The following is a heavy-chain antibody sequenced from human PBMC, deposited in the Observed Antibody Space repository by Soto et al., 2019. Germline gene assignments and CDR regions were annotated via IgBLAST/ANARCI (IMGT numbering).Heavy chain of an antibody. CDR1: GFTFSSYA. Sequence: EVQLLESGGGLEQPGGSLRLSCAASGFTFSSYAMSWVRQAPGKGLEWVSSISGSSYRTYYADSVRGRFTISRDNSKNTLYLQMNSLRAEDTAVYYCAKDSRYSDYVRAFDIWGQGTMVTVSS. J-gene: IGHJ3*02. CDR2: ISGSSYRT. V-gene: IGHV3-23*01. CDR3: AKDSRYSDYVRAFDI. D-gene: IGHD3-22*01.